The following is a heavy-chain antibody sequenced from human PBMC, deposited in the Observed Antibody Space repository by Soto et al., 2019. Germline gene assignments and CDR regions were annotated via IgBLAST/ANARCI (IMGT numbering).Heavy chain of an antibody. CDR3: AWEDDYGYRYINYGLDV. J-gene: IGHJ6*02. CDR1: GFTFNIYA. CDR2: ISFDGTKK. D-gene: IGHD4-17*01. Sequence: GGSLRLSCAASGFTFNIYALHWVRQAPGKGLEWVAVISFDGTKKYYSDSVKGRFTISRDNLKNTLYLQMNNLRVEDAALYFCAWEDDYGYRYINYGLDVWGQGTTVTVSS. V-gene: IGHV3-30-3*01.